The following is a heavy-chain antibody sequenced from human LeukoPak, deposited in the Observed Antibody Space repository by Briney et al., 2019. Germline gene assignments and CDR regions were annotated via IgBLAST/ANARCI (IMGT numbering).Heavy chain of an antibody. V-gene: IGHV3-7*03. CDR3: AKGQINSGWPRTYFDY. D-gene: IGHD6-19*01. J-gene: IGHJ4*02. CDR1: GFTFSSYM. CDR2: IKPDGGEK. Sequence: GGSLRLSCAASGFTFSSYMMTWVRQAPGKGLEWVANIKPDGGEKFYVDSVRGRFTISRDNAKNSLYLQMDSLRAEDTAMYYCAKGQINSGWPRTYFDYWGQGTLVTVSS.